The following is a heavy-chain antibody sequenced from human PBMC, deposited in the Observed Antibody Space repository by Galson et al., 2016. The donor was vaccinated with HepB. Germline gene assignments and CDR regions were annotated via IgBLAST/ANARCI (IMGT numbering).Heavy chain of an antibody. V-gene: IGHV4-61*01. Sequence: ETLSLTCTVSGASVSSGSHYWSWIRQPPGKGLEWIAYIYYSGNTNYNPSLTSRLTISVDTSKNQFSLKLSSVTAADTAVYYCARERLTMLRGIIMRDFDYWGQGTLVTVSS. J-gene: IGHJ4*02. CDR2: IYYSGNT. CDR1: GASVSSGSHY. CDR3: ARERLTMLRGIIMRDFDY. D-gene: IGHD3-10*01.